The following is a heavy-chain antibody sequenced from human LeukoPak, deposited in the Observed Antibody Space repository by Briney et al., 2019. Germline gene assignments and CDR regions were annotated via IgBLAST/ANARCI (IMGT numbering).Heavy chain of an antibody. V-gene: IGHV1-46*01. CDR1: GYTFTSYY. D-gene: IGHD3-9*01. Sequence: ASVKVSCKASGYTFTSYYMHWVRQAPGQGLEWMGIINPSGGSTSYAQKFQGRVTMTRDTSTSTVYMELSSLRSEDTAVYYCARGQGDDILTGYYGADYWGQGTLVTVSS. J-gene: IGHJ4*02. CDR2: INPSGGST. CDR3: ARGQGDDILTGYYGADY.